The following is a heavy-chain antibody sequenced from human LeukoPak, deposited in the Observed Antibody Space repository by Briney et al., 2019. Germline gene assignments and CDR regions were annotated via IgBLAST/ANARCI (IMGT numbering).Heavy chain of an antibody. J-gene: IGHJ4*02. V-gene: IGHV3-30-3*01. CDR1: GFTFSSYA. CDR3: ARDNSWLAFDY. CDR2: ISYDGSNK. Sequence: ARSLRLSCAASGFTFSSYAMHWVRQAPGKGLEWVAVISYDGSNKYYADSVKGRFTISRDNSKNTLYLQMNSLRAEDTAVYYCARDNSWLAFDYWGQGTLVTVSS. D-gene: IGHD2/OR15-2a*01.